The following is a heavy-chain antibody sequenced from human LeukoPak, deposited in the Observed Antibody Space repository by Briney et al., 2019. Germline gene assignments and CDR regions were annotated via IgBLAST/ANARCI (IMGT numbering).Heavy chain of an antibody. J-gene: IGHJ4*02. V-gene: IGHV3-21*01. CDR3: ARGEIQLWLRYFDY. CDR2: ISRSSSYI. Sequence: GGSLRLSCAASGFTFSGYSMNWVRQAPGKGLEWVSSISRSSSYIYNADSVKGRFTISRDNAKNSLYLQMNSLRAEDTAVYYCARGEIQLWLRYFDYWGQGTLVTVSS. CDR1: GFTFSGYS. D-gene: IGHD5-18*01.